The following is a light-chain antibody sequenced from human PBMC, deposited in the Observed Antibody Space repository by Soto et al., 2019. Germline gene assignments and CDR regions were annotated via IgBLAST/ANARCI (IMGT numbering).Light chain of an antibody. Sequence: DIQMTQSPSSLSASVGDRVTITCRASESISRHLNWYQQKPGKAPKLLIYAASSLQNGVPSRFRGSGSGTDFTLTINNLEPEDFATYYCQQSYSTPSIPFGQGKRLEIK. V-gene: IGKV1-39*01. CDR2: AAS. CDR3: QQSYSTPSIP. J-gene: IGKJ5*01. CDR1: ESISRH.